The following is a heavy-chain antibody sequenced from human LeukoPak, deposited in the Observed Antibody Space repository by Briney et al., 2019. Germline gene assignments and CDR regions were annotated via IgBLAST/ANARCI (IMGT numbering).Heavy chain of an antibody. CDR1: GFTFSTYW. V-gene: IGHV3-7*04. Sequence: AGGSLRLSCAASGFTFSTYWMTWVRQAPGKGLEWVANIKPSGTETYCGDPVKGRFTISRDNAKNSLFLQMNSLRAEDTAVYFCATDDLKNRGYYNIEDWGQGTLVTVSP. D-gene: IGHD3-22*01. J-gene: IGHJ4*02. CDR2: IKPSGTET. CDR3: ATDDLKNRGYYNIED.